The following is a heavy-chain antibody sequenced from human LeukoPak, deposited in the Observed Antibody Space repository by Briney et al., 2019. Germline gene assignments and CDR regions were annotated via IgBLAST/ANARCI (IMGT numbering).Heavy chain of an antibody. CDR1: GGSISSSSYY. D-gene: IGHD3-10*01. CDR3: ARLRPIWFGEYALNYYMDV. V-gene: IGHV4-39*01. CDR2: IYYSGST. Sequence: PSETLSLTCTVSGGSISSSSYYWGWIRQPPGKGLEWIGSIYYSGSTYYNPSLKSRVTIPVDTSKNQFSLKLSSVTAADTAVYYCARLRPIWFGEYALNYYMDVWGKGTTVTISS. J-gene: IGHJ6*03.